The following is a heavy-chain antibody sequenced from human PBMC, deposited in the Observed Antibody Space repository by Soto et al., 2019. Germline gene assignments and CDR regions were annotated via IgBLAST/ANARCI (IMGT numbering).Heavy chain of an antibody. CDR2: INPSGSST. CDR3: VRATTTLPYYLDS. Sequence: ASVKVSCKASGSTISSYYMHWVRQAPGQGLERMGIINPSGSSTSYAQKFRGRITMTRDTSASTVYLDVGRLTSEDTAVYYCVRATTTLPYYLDSWGQGTLVTVSS. V-gene: IGHV1-46*03. J-gene: IGHJ4*02. CDR1: GSTISSYY. D-gene: IGHD4-17*01.